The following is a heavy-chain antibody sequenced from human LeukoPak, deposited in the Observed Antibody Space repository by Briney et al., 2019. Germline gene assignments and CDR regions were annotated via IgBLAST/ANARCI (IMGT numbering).Heavy chain of an antibody. Sequence: GASVKVSCKASGYTFTSYGISWVRQAPGQGLEWMGWISAYNGNTNYAQKLQGRVTMTTDTSTSTAYMELRSLRSDDTAVYYCARQYYDFWSGYLGRRLRNDYWGQGTLVTVSS. CDR1: GYTFTSYG. CDR2: ISAYNGNT. CDR3: ARQYYDFWSGYLGRRLRNDY. J-gene: IGHJ4*02. D-gene: IGHD3-3*01. V-gene: IGHV1-18*01.